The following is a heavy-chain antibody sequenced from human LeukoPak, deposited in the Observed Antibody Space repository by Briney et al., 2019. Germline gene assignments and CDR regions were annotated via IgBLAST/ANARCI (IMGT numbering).Heavy chain of an antibody. CDR3: ARSLLHCGGDCYSFDY. D-gene: IGHD2-21*02. CDR1: GYTFTSYY. V-gene: IGHV1-46*01. J-gene: IGHJ4*02. CDR2: ISRSGGST. Sequence: ASAKVSCKASGYTFTSYYMHWVRQAPGQGLERMGIISRSGGSTSYAQKFQDRVTMTRDTSTSTVYMELSSLRSEDTAVYYCARSLLHCGGDCYSFDYWGQGTLVTVSS.